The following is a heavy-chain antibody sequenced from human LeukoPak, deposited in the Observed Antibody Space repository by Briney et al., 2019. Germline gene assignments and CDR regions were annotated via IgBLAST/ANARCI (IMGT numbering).Heavy chain of an antibody. V-gene: IGHV3-48*03. D-gene: IGHD5/OR15-5a*01. CDR1: GFTFSSYE. Sequence: PGGSLRLSCAASGFTFSSYEMNWVRQAPGKGLEWVSYISSSGSTIYYADSVKGRFTISRDDAKNSLYLQMNSLRAEDTAVYYCARSAAAWYYVVYEGVYFDYWGQGTLVTVSS. CDR3: ARSAAAWYYVVYEGVYFDY. J-gene: IGHJ4*02. CDR2: ISSSGSTI.